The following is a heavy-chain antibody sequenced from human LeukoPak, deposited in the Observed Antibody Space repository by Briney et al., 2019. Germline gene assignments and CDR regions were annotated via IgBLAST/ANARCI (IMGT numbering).Heavy chain of an antibody. CDR3: AKLGPY. J-gene: IGHJ4*02. CDR1: GCTFDDYG. Sequence: AGASLRLSCAASGCTFDDYGMQWVRQPPGSGLEWVSGISWNSGNIVYADSVKGRFTISRDNSKNTLYLQMNSLRAEDTAVYYCAKLGPYWGQGTLVTVSS. V-gene: IGHV3-9*01. CDR2: ISWNSGNI.